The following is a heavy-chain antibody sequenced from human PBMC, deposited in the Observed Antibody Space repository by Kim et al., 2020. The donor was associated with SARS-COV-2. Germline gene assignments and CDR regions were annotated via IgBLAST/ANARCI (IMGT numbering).Heavy chain of an antibody. Sequence: ASVKVSCKASGYTFTSYYMHWVRQAPGQGLEWMGIINPSGGSTSYAQKFQGRVTMTRDTSTSTVYMELSSLRSEDTAVYYCASLDYYGSGSRSHFDYWGQGTLVTVSS. D-gene: IGHD3-10*01. J-gene: IGHJ4*02. V-gene: IGHV1-46*01. CDR3: ASLDYYGSGSRSHFDY. CDR2: INPSGGST. CDR1: GYTFTSYY.